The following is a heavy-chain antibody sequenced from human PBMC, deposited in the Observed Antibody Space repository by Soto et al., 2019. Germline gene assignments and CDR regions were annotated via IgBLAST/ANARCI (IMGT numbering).Heavy chain of an antibody. CDR2: IYTSGST. D-gene: IGHD2-15*01. J-gene: IGHJ4*02. CDR1: GGSISSYY. CDR3: ARDVNCSGGSCYSTGPYFDY. V-gene: IGHV4-4*07. Sequence: SETLSLTCTVSGGSISSYYWSWIRQPAGKGLEWIGRIYTSGSTNYNPSLKSRVTMSVDTSKNQFSLKLSSVTAADTAVYYCARDVNCSGGSCYSTGPYFDYWGQGTLVTVSA.